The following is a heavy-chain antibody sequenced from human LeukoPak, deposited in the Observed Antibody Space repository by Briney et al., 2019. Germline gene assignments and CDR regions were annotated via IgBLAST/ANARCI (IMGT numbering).Heavy chain of an antibody. CDR2: ISYDGSNK. J-gene: IGHJ4*02. V-gene: IGHV3-30-3*01. CDR3: ARESEWELLEGLDY. Sequence: GGSLRLSCAASGFTFSSYAMHWVRQAPGKGLEWVAVISYDGSNKYYADSVKGRFTISRDNSKNTLYLQMNSLRAEDTAVYYCARESEWELLEGLDYWGQGTLVTVSS. CDR1: GFTFSSYA. D-gene: IGHD1-26*01.